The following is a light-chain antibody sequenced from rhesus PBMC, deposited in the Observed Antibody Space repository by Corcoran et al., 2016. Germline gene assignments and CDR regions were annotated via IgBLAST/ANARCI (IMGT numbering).Light chain of an antibody. Sequence: DIQMTQSPSSLSASVEERVTITCRASENVNKYLTGYQQKPGNAPKLRIYKAFTWQSGVPSRFGGSGSGTDYTFPISSLQPEDVATYYCQHGSCTPYSFGQGTKVEIK. CDR2: KAF. CDR1: ENVNKY. J-gene: IGKJ2*01. CDR3: QHGSCTPYS. V-gene: IGKV1-74*01.